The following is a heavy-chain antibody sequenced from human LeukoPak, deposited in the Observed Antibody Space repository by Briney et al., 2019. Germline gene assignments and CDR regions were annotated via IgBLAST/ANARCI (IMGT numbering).Heavy chain of an antibody. CDR2: IYRGGGT. J-gene: IGHJ5*02. V-gene: IGHV3-66*01. CDR3: ARDVIDASEMYSYGDS. CDR1: GFTVSTNY. Sequence: GALRLSCAASGFTVSTNYVSWVRQAPGKGLEWVSGIYRGGGTAYADPVKDRFTISRDNARNTVYLQMYSLRAEDTAVYYCARDVIDASEMYSYGDSLGQGTLVTVSS. D-gene: IGHD4-17*01.